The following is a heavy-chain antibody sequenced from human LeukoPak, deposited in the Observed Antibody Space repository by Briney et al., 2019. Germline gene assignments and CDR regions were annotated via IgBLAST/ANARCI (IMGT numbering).Heavy chain of an antibody. CDR1: GFTFSSYG. CDR2: IRYDGSNK. CDR3: AKARGYSYGLLDY. J-gene: IGHJ4*02. Sequence: GGSLRLSCAASGFTFSSYGMHWVRQAPGKGLEWVAFIRYDGSNKYYADSVKGRFTISRDNSKNTLYLQMNSLRAEDTAVYYCAKARGYSYGLLDYWGQGTLVTVSS. D-gene: IGHD5-18*01. V-gene: IGHV3-30*02.